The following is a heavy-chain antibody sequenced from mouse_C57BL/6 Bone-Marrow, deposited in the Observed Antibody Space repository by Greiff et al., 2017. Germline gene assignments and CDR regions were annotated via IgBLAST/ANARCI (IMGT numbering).Heavy chain of an antibody. CDR1: GYAFRSPR. D-gene: IGHD3-2*02. CDR3: AIENSSGGLGY. V-gene: IGHV1-82*01. Sequence: QVQLKESGPELVKPGAFVKISCKASGYAFRSPRMNWVKQRPGKGLEWIGRIYPGDGDTNYNGKFKGKATLTADKSSSTAYMQLSSLTSEDSAVYYCAIENSSGGLGYWGQGTLVTVSA. CDR2: IYPGDGDT. J-gene: IGHJ3*01.